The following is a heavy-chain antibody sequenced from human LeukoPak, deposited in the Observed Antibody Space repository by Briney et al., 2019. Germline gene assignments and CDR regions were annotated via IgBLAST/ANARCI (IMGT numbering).Heavy chain of an antibody. J-gene: IGHJ6*03. V-gene: IGHV2-70*11. D-gene: IGHD4-23*01. Sequence: SGPTLANPTQTLTLTCTFSGFSLSTSGMCVSWIRQPPGKALEWLARIDCDDDKYYSTYLKTRLTISKDTSKNQVVLTMTNVNPEDTATYYCARTAGGNSYFYYMDVWGKGTTVTVSS. CDR2: IDCDDDK. CDR1: GFSLSTSGMC. CDR3: ARTAGGNSYFYYMDV.